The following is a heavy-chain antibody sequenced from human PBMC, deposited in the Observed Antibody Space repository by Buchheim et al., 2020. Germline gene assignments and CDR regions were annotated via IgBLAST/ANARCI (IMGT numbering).Heavy chain of an antibody. CDR1: GFTFTSSA. Sequence: QMQLVQSGPEVKKPGTSVKVSCKASGFTFTSSAMQWVRQARGQRLEWIGWIVVGSGNTNYAQKFQERVTITRDMSTSTAYMELSSLRSEDTAVYYCAAAGRIEWLPISSDYYYGMDVWGQGTT. CDR3: AAAGRIEWLPISSDYYYGMDV. D-gene: IGHD5-12*01. J-gene: IGHJ6*02. V-gene: IGHV1-58*02. CDR2: IVVGSGNT.